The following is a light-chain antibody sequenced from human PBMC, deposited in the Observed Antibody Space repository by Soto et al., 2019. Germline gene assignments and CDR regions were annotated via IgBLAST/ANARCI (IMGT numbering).Light chain of an antibody. CDR2: DAS. V-gene: IGKV3-11*01. Sequence: EIVLTQSPATLSLSPGERATLSCRASQSVSSYLAWYQQKPGQAPRLLIYDASSRATGVPARFRGSGSGTEFTLTISDLQSEDFAVYYCQQYSNWPRTFGQGTKVDIK. CDR1: QSVSSY. J-gene: IGKJ1*01. CDR3: QQYSNWPRT.